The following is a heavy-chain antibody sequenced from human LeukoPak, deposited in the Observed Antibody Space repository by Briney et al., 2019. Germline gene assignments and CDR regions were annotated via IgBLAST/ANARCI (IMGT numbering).Heavy chain of an antibody. J-gene: IGHJ6*03. CDR1: GGPFGGYY. CDR2: VNQSGGT. Sequence: SSETLSLTCAVQGGPFGGYYWSWIRQPPGKGLEWIGEVNQSGGTDYNPSLKSRVTISVDTSKNQFSLKVNSVTAADTAVYYCARGTPYYFSYFMDVWAKGTTVTVSS. V-gene: IGHV4-34*01. CDR3: ARGTPYYFSYFMDV.